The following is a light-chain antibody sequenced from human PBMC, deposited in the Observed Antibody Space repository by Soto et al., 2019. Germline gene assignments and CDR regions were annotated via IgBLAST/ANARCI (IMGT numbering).Light chain of an antibody. CDR1: QSISSW. CDR3: QQYNSLT. Sequence: DIQMTKSPSTLSASLGARVTITCRARQSISSWLAWYHQKPGKAPKLLIYDASSLESGVPSRFSGSGSGTEFTLTISSLQPDDFATYYCQQYNSLTFGQGTKVDIK. V-gene: IGKV1-5*01. CDR2: DAS. J-gene: IGKJ1*01.